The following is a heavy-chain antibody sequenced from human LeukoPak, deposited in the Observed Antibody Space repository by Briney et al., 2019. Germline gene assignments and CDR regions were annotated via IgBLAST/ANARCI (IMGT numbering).Heavy chain of an antibody. CDR3: AKDIQLST. J-gene: IGHJ3*01. D-gene: IGHD5-24*01. V-gene: IGHV3-23*01. CDR2: IGSVGDST. CDR1: GFNFRDAA. Sequence: GGSLRLSCAASGFNFRDAAMTWVRQAPGKGLEWVSLIGSVGDSTYYADSVKGRFTISRDNSENTLSLQMNSLRVEDTAIYYCAKDIQLSTWGLGAMVTVSS.